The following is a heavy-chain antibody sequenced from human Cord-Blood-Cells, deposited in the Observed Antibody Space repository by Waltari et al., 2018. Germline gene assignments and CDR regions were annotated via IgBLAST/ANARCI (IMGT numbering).Heavy chain of an antibody. V-gene: IGHV4-34*01. CDR2: INHSGST. D-gene: IGHD3-3*01. J-gene: IGHJ6*02. Sequence: QVQLQQWGAGLLKPSETLSLTCAVYGGSFRGYYWSWIRQPPGKGLEWIGEINHSGSTNYNPSLKSRVTISVDTSKNQFSLKLSSVTAADTAVYYCARGYRITIFGVVIARYGMDVWGQGTTVTVSS. CDR3: ARGYRITIFGVVIARYGMDV. CDR1: GGSFRGYY.